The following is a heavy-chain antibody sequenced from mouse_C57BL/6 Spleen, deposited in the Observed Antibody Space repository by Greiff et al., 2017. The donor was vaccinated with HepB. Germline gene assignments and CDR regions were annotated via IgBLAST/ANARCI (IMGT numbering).Heavy chain of an antibody. CDR3: ARGITTVVAWYFDY. D-gene: IGHD1-1*01. CDR1: GYTFTDYY. CDR2: INPNNGGT. V-gene: IGHV1-26*01. Sequence: VQLQQSGPELVKPGASVKISCKASGYTFTDYYMNWVKQSHGKSLEWIGDINPNNGGTSYNQKFKGKATLTVDKSSSTAYMELRSLTSEDSAVYYCARGITTVVAWYFDYWGQGTTLTVSS. J-gene: IGHJ2*01.